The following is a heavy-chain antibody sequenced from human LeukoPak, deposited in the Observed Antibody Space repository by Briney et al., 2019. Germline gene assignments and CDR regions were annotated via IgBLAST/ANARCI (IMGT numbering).Heavy chain of an antibody. CDR2: IKHDGSEE. CDR1: GFIFNNYW. D-gene: IGHD5-18*01. Sequence: GGSLRLSCAASGFIFNNYWMYWVSQAPGKELEWVATIKHDGSEEHYVDSVRGRFSISRDDAKNSVYLETNSLRAEDTAVYYCARRLQNSNWYFDYWGQGTLVTVSS. CDR3: ARRLQNSNWYFDY. V-gene: IGHV3-7*03. J-gene: IGHJ4*02.